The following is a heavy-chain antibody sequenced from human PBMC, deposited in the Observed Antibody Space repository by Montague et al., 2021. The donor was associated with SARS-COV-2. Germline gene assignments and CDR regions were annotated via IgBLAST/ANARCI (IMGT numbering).Heavy chain of an antibody. CDR3: TRHVHMTWPEPSPGFDY. V-gene: IGHV4-39*01. Sequence: SETLSLTCTVSGDSISSSSYNWGWIRQPPGKGLEWIGSVHYSGRPYYNPSLKSRVTIYVDTSKNQLSLKLSSVTAADTDVYYCTRHVHMTWPEPSPGFDYWGQGTLVTVSS. CDR2: VHYSGRP. CDR1: GDSISSSSYN. J-gene: IGHJ4*02. D-gene: IGHD1-1*01.